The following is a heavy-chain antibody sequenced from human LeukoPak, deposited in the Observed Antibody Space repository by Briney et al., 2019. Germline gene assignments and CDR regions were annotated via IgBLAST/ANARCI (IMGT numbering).Heavy chain of an antibody. V-gene: IGHV4-59*01. CDR1: SDSISGNY. CDR2: IYYSGDT. Sequence: SETLSLTCRVSSDSISGNYWSWMRQPPGKELEWIEYIYYSGDTNYNPSLKSRVTMSVDTSKNQFSVNLSSVTAADTAVYYCARLLAGCSGSKCRAHFDYWGQGTLVTVSS. D-gene: IGHD2-15*01. CDR3: ARLLAGCSGSKCRAHFDY. J-gene: IGHJ4*02.